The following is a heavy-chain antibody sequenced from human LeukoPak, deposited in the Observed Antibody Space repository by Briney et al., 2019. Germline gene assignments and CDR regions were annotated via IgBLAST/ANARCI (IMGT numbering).Heavy chain of an antibody. CDR1: GFTFSSYW. V-gene: IGHV3-74*01. CDR3: AGLTQRFGELSHFDY. D-gene: IGHD3-10*01. Sequence: GGSLRLSCAASGFTFSSYWMHWVRQAPGKGLVWVSRINSDGSSTSYADSVKGRFTISRDNAKNTLYLQMNSLRAEDTAVYYCAGLTQRFGELSHFDYWGQGTLVTVSS. J-gene: IGHJ4*02. CDR2: INSDGSST.